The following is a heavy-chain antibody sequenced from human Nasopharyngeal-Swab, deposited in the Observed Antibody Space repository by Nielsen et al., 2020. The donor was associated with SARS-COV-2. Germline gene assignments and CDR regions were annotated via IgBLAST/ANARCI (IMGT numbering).Heavy chain of an antibody. CDR3: ARCGGDCYSDPFDC. Sequence: GESLKISCAASGFTFSSYGMHWVRQAPGKGLEWVAVIWYDGSNKYYADSVKGRFTISRDNSKNTLYLQMNSLRAEDTAVYYCARCGGDCYSDPFDCWGQGTLVTVSS. V-gene: IGHV3-33*01. D-gene: IGHD2-21*02. CDR1: GFTFSSYG. CDR2: IWYDGSNK. J-gene: IGHJ4*02.